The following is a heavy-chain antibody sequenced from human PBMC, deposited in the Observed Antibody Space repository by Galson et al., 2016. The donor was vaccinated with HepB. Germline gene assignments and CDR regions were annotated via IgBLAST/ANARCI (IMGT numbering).Heavy chain of an antibody. CDR3: VRAPALPAPSP. J-gene: IGHJ5*02. D-gene: IGHD2-2*02. CDR2: ISYGGTT. V-gene: IGHV3-53*01. CDR1: GFTVSSTY. Sequence: SLRLSCAASGFTVSSTYMTWVRQAPGTGLEWVSLISYGGTTYYAESVKGRFTISRDNSNNILYLQMNSLRAEDTAVYYCVRAPALPAPSPWGQGILVTVSS.